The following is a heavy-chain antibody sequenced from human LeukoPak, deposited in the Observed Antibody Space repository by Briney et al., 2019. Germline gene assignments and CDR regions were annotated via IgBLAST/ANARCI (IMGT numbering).Heavy chain of an antibody. Sequence: GGSLRLSCAASGFTFSSYGMHWVRQAPGKGLEWVAVIRYDGSNKYYADSVKGRFTISRDNSKNTLYLQMNSLRAEDTAVYYCAREGWFGELLNWFDPWGQGTLVTVSS. D-gene: IGHD3-10*01. CDR3: AREGWFGELLNWFDP. CDR2: IRYDGSNK. J-gene: IGHJ5*02. CDR1: GFTFSSYG. V-gene: IGHV3-33*01.